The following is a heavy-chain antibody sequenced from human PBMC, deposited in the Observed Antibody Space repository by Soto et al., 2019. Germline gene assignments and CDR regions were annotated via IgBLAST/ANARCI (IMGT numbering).Heavy chain of an antibody. CDR3: ARGYNVVVPAANYYYYGMDV. D-gene: IGHD2-2*01. CDR2: INHSGST. V-gene: IGHV4-34*01. CDR1: GGSFSGYY. J-gene: IGHJ6*02. Sequence: PSETLSLTCAVYGGSFSGYYWSWIRQPRGKGLEWIGEINHSGSTNYNPSLKSRVTISVDTSKNQFSLKLSSVTAADTAVYYCARGYNVVVPAANYYYYGMDVWGQGTTVTVSS.